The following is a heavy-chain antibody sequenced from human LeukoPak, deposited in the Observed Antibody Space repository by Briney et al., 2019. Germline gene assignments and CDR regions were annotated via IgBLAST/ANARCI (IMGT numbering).Heavy chain of an antibody. V-gene: IGHV3-15*01. D-gene: IGHD5-12*01. CDR3: TTDPRYELGMEVYFDY. J-gene: IGHJ4*02. Sequence: GGSLRLSCAASGFTFSNAWMSWVRQAPGKGLEWVGRIKSKTDGGTTDYAAPVKGRFTISRDDSKNTLYLQMNSLKTEDTAVYYCTTDPRYELGMEVYFDYWGQGTLVTVSS. CDR1: GFTFSNAW. CDR2: IKSKTDGGTT.